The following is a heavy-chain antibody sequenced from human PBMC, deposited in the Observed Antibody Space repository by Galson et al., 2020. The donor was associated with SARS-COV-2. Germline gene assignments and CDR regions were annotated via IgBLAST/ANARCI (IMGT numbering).Heavy chain of an antibody. J-gene: IGHJ4*02. CDR2: IYYDGNT. CDR1: GFAVSSKY. Sequence: METGGSLRLSCAASGFAVSSKYMSWVRQAPGKGLEWVSVIYYDGNTNYADSVRGRFTISRDTSKNTVYLQLNSLRAEDTAMYYCVRDDGTAPYDYGGPGTLGTVAS. V-gene: IGHV3-53*05. D-gene: IGHD5-18*01. CDR3: VRDDGTAPYDY.